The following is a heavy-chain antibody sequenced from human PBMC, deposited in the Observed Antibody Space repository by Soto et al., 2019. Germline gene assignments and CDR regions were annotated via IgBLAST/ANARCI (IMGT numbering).Heavy chain of an antibody. D-gene: IGHD2-15*01. V-gene: IGHV4-38-2*01. Sequence: SETLSLTCAVSGYSISSGYYWGWIRQPPGKGLEWIGSIYHSGSTYHNPSLKNRVTISVDTSKNQFSLKLSSVTAADTAVYYCARPRMTASGHYFDHWGQGILVTVSS. J-gene: IGHJ4*01. CDR3: ARPRMTASGHYFDH. CDR2: IYHSGST. CDR1: GYSISSGYY.